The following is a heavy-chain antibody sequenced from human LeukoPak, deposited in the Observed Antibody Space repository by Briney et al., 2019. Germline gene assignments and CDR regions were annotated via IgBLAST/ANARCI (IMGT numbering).Heavy chain of an antibody. Sequence: PSETLSLTCTVSGGSISRGDYYWSWIRQPPGRGLEWIGYIYYSGSTYYNPSLKSRVTISVDTSKNQFSLKLSSVTAADTAVYYCVRGRADYYYYMDVWGKGTTVTVSS. CDR2: IYYSGST. CDR1: GGSISRGDYY. J-gene: IGHJ6*03. CDR3: VRGRADYYYYMDV. V-gene: IGHV4-30-4*08.